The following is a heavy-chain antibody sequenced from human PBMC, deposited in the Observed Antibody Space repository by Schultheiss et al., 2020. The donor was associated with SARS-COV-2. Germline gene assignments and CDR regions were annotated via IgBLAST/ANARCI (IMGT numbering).Heavy chain of an antibody. CDR3: ARVYSGTRSYYMDV. CDR1: GGSISSSSYY. V-gene: IGHV4-39*07. J-gene: IGHJ6*03. D-gene: IGHD1-26*01. CDR2: IYYSGYT. Sequence: GSLRLSCTVSGGSISSSSYYWGWIRQPPGKGLEWIGSIYYSGYTSYNPSLKSRVTISVDTSKNQFSLKLTSVTAADTAVYFCARVYSGTRSYYMDVWGKGTAVTVSS.